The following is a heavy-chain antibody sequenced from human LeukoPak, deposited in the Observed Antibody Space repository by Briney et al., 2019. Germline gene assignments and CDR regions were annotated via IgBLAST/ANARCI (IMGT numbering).Heavy chain of an antibody. CDR3: ARGDDFSGDH. CDR2: IHPEGNEK. Sequence: GETLTLTCAVSGFTFSNYCLSWLRQAPGRGLEWVANIHPEGNEKYHVESVKGRFTISRDNAKNSLFLQMNGLRVEDTAVYYCARGDDFSGDHWGQGTLVTVSS. V-gene: IGHV3-7*04. D-gene: IGHD1-1*01. CDR1: GFTFSNYC. J-gene: IGHJ4*02.